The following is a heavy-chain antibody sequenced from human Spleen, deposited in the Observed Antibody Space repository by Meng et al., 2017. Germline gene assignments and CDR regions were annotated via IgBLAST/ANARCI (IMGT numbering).Heavy chain of an antibody. CDR3: ARTLNWFDP. J-gene: IGHJ5*02. CDR1: GGSISLSY. CDR2: SYSSGST. D-gene: IGHD2/OR15-2a*01. V-gene: IGHV4-4*07. Sequence: QWPRQESGPGLVKPSQTLSLTCTGSGGSISLSYWSWIRQPAVKGLEWIGRSYSSGSTNYNHYLKSRVTMSVDTSKNQFSLKLSSVAAADTAVYYCARTLNWFDPWDQGTLVTVSS.